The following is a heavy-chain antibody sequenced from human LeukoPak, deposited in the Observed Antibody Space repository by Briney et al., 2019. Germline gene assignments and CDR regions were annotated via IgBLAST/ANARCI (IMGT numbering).Heavy chain of an antibody. CDR2: THSSGGT. CDR1: GFTGSHNY. CDR3: IVFGDSNH. V-gene: IGHV3-53*01. J-gene: IGHJ5*02. Sequence: QTGGSLRLSCAASGFTGSHNYMSWVRQAPGKGLEWVSATHSSGGTYHADSVKGRFTISRDTSKNTLYLQINSLSVEDTAVYYCIVFGDSNHWGQGTLVTVSS. D-gene: IGHD4-17*01.